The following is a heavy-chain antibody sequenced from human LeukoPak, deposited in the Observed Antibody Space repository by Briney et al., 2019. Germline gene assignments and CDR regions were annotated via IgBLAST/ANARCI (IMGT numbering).Heavy chain of an antibody. J-gene: IGHJ3*02. D-gene: IGHD3-22*01. CDR3: AAADNYYDSSGYPLYAFDI. V-gene: IGHV1-58*02. Sequence: SVKVSCKASGFTFTSSAMQWVRQARAQRLEWIGWIVVGSGNTNYAQKFQERVTITRDMSTSTAYMELSSLRSEDTAVYYCAAADNYYDSSGYPLYAFDIWGQGTMVTVSS. CDR2: IVVGSGNT. CDR1: GFTFTSSA.